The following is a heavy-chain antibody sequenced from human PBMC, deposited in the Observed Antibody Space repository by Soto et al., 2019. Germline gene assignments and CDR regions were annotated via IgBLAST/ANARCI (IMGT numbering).Heavy chain of an antibody. Sequence: SVKVSCKASGYTLTGYYMHWVRQAPGQGLEWMGWINPNSGDTNYAQKLQGRVTMTTDTSTSTVYMELRSLRSDDTAVYYCAGDHRHIVVVPAATAPPSAPGGQGPLVTFPS. CDR1: GYTLTGYY. CDR2: INPNSGDT. J-gene: IGHJ5*02. V-gene: IGHV1-2*02. D-gene: IGHD2-2*01. CDR3: AGDHRHIVVVPAATAPPSAP.